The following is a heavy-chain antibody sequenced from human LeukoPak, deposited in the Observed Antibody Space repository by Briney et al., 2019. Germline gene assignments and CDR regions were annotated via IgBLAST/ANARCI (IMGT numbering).Heavy chain of an antibody. CDR3: ARRAGTGTPVYFDY. Sequence: SETLSLTCTVSGGSVSNNHWSWIRQSTEKGLEWIGYAYDSGISNYNPSLESRVTLSVDTSKNQFSLRLTSVTAADTAVYFCARRAGTGTPVYFDYWGQRVLVTVSS. D-gene: IGHD6-19*01. V-gene: IGHV4-59*02. J-gene: IGHJ4*02. CDR2: AYDSGIS. CDR1: GGSVSNNH.